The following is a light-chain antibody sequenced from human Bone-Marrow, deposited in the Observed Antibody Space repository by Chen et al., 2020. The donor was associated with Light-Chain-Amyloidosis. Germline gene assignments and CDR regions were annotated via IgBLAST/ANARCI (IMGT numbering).Light chain of an antibody. Sequence: SYELTQPPSVSVSPGQTARLTCSGDASPTKYAYWYQQKPGQAPVLVIHRDTERPSGIAERFSGYSSGTTAMLTISGVQAEDEADYHCQSADSSGTYEVIFGGGTKLTVL. CDR3: QSADSSGTYEVI. J-gene: IGLJ2*01. V-gene: IGLV3-25*03. CDR2: RDT. CDR1: ASPTKY.